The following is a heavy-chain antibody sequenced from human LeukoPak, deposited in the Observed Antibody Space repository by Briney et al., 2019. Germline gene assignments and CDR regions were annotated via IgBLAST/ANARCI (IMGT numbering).Heavy chain of an antibody. CDR3: ARSVATIEPCFDY. D-gene: IGHD5-24*01. Sequence: GGSLRLSCAASGFAFSNYAISWVRQAPGKGLEWVSTITGSGANSDYAASVKGRFTISRDNSKNTLYLQMNSLRAEDTAVYYCARSVATIEPCFDYWGQGTLVTVSS. J-gene: IGHJ4*02. CDR1: GFAFSNYA. CDR2: ITGSGANS. V-gene: IGHV3-23*01.